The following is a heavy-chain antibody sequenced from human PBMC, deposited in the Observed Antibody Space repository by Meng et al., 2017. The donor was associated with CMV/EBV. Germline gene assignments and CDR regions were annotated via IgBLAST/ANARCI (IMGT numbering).Heavy chain of an antibody. CDR1: GFTVSNNY. J-gene: IGHJ4*02. CDR3: ARDGNYHGV. CDR2: IYSEGTT. D-gene: IGHD1-7*01. Sequence: QVVGSGGGLIQPWGSLSPSCAASGFTVSNNYMRWFRQAPGKGLEWVSLIYSEGTTDYADSVKGRFTISRDNSKNTLYLQMNSLRAEDTAVYYCARDGNYHGVWGQGTLVTVSS. V-gene: IGHV3-53*01.